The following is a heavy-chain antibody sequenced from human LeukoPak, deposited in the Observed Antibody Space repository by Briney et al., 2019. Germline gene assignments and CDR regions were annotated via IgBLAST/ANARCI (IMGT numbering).Heavy chain of an antibody. D-gene: IGHD7-27*01. CDR3: AKVGLNWGSDWYFDL. V-gene: IGHV4-4*07. CDR2: IYASGST. J-gene: IGHJ2*01. Sequence: SETLSLTCTVSGDSLSGSYWSWIRQPAGKGLEWIGRIYASGSTAYNAPLKSRVTMSVDTSNNQFSLRVTSVTAADTAVYYCAKVGLNWGSDWYFDLWGRGTLVTVSS. CDR1: GDSLSGSY.